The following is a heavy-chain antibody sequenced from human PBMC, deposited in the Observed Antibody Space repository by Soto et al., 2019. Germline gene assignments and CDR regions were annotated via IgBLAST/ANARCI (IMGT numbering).Heavy chain of an antibody. V-gene: IGHV1-69*01. J-gene: IGHJ4*02. CDR2: IIPIFDAT. CDR1: GGTFSRHS. D-gene: IGHD3-10*01. CDR3: ARDLTSVRGS. Sequence: QVQMVQSGAEVKKPGSSARVSCKVSGGTFSRHSISWVRQAPGQGLEWMGGIIPIFDATQYAQKFQGRLTITADESTTTSHIYLIGLRPDDTAIYYCARDLTSVRGSWGQGTLVTVS.